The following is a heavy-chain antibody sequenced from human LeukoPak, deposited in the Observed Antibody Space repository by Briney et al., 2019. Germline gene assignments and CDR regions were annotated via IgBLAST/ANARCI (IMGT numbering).Heavy chain of an antibody. D-gene: IGHD2-21*01. V-gene: IGHV4-39*07. CDR3: ARVLKTRFPIRYNWFDP. CDR1: GGSISSSSHY. J-gene: IGHJ5*02. Sequence: SETLSLTCTVSGGSISSSSHYWGWIRQPPGKGLEWIGSIHYSGSSYYNPSLKSRVTISVDTSKNQFSLELSSVTAADTAVYYCARVLKTRFPIRYNWFDPWGQGTLVTVSS. CDR2: IHYSGSS.